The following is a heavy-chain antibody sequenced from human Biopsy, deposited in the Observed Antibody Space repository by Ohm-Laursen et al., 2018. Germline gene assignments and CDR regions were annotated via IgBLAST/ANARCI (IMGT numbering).Heavy chain of an antibody. V-gene: IGHV3-11*01. D-gene: IGHD4-23*01. J-gene: IGHJ6*02. CDR2: ISSGGTTI. CDR1: GFPFSDYY. Sequence: GSLRLSCSASGFPFSDYYMRWIRQAPGKGLAWVSYISSGGTTIYYADSVKGRFTISRDNAKNSLYLQMNSLRADDTAVYYCARDTRWSPYHMDVWGQGTTVTVSS. CDR3: ARDTRWSPYHMDV.